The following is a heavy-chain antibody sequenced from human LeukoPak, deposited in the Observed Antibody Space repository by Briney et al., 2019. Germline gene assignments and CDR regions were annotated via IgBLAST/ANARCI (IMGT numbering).Heavy chain of an antibody. D-gene: IGHD2-21*02. Sequence: GGSLRLSCAASGFTVSSNYMSWVRQAPGKELEWVSVIYSGGSTYYADSVKGRFTISRDNSKNTLYLQMNSLRAEDTAVYYCARTDETAPAEDFQHWGQGTLVTVSS. J-gene: IGHJ1*01. CDR1: GFTVSSNY. CDR2: IYSGGST. V-gene: IGHV3-53*01. CDR3: ARTDETAPAEDFQH.